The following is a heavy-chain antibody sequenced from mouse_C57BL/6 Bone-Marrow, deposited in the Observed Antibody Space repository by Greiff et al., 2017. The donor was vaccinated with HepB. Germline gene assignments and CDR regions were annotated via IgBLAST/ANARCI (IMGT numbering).Heavy chain of an antibody. J-gene: IGHJ2*01. CDR1: GYAFSSSW. D-gene: IGHD4-1*01. V-gene: IGHV1-82*01. Sequence: QVQLQQSGPELVKPGASVKISCKASGYAFSSSWMNWVKQRPGKGLEWIGRIYPGDGDTNYNGKFKGKATLTADKSSSTAYMQLSSLTSEDSAVYFCARGVGLGEDYFDYWGQGTTLTVFS. CDR2: IYPGDGDT. CDR3: ARGVGLGEDYFDY.